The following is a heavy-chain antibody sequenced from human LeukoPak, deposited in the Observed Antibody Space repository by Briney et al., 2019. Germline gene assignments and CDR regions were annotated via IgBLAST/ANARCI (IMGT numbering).Heavy chain of an antibody. Sequence: RGSLRLSCVASGFTVSSNYMSWVRQAPGKGLEWVSVIYSGGSTYYADSVKGRFTISRDNSKNTLYLQMNSLRAEDTAVYYCASGSGSYRTPYYYMDVWGTGTTATVSS. V-gene: IGHV3-53*01. D-gene: IGHD3-10*01. CDR3: ASGSGSYRTPYYYMDV. CDR1: GFTVSSNY. J-gene: IGHJ6*03. CDR2: IYSGGST.